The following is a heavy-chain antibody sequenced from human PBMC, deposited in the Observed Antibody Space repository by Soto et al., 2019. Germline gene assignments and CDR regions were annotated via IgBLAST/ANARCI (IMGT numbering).Heavy chain of an antibody. J-gene: IGHJ5*02. CDR2: ISRNGGST. CDR3: VKEGYYYDSSGYYYGWFDP. CDR1: GFPFSSYS. D-gene: IGHD3-22*01. V-gene: IGHV3-64D*06. Sequence: PGGSLSLSCSASGFPFSSYSMHWVRQAPGKGLEYVSAISRNGGSTYYADSVKGRFTISRDNSKNTLYLQMSSLRAEDTAVYYCVKEGYYYDSSGYYYGWFDPWGQGTLVTVSS.